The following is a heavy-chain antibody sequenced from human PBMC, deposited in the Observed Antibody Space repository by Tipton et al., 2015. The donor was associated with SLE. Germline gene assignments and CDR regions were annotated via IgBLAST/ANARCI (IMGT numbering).Heavy chain of an antibody. CDR2: IRFGGSQK. J-gene: IGHJ4*02. D-gene: IGHD1-1*01. CDR3: AKDWNWALDY. Sequence: SLRLSCAASGFTFSSNNMHWVRQAPGKGLEWVAFIRFGGSQKNYADSVKGRFAISRDNSENTLYLQMNSLRAEDTAVYYCAKDWNWALDYWGQGTLVTVS. CDR1: GFTFSSNN. V-gene: IGHV3-30*02.